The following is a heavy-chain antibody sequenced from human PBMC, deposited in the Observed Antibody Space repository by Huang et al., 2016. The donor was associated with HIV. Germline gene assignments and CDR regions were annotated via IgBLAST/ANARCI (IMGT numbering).Heavy chain of an antibody. CDR1: GFKFSNYW. CDR2: IKNDGRTT. V-gene: IGHV3-74*01. Sequence: EEHLVESGGGLVQPGGSLRLSCEASGFKFSNYWMQWVRQAPGKGLMWVARIKNDGRTTDYADSVKGRFASSRDNAKNTLYLQMSSLTAEDTAIYYCARAGGFEIWGQGTVVTVSS. D-gene: IGHD2-15*01. CDR3: ARAGGFEI. J-gene: IGHJ3*02.